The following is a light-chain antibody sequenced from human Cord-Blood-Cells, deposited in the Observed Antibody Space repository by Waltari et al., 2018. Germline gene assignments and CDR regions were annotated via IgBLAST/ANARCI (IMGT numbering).Light chain of an antibody. CDR2: EDN. Sequence: NFMLTQPHSVSESPGKTVTISCTRTSGSLARNYVPWYQQRPGSSPTTVIYEDNQTPSGVPDRFSGSIDSSSNSASLTISGLKTEDEADYYCQSYDSSNQVFGGGTKLTVL. V-gene: IGLV6-57*01. CDR3: QSYDSSNQV. J-gene: IGLJ3*02. CDR1: SGSLARNY.